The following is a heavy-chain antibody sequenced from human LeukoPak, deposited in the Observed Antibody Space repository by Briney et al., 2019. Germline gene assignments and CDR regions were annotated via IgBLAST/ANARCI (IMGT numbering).Heavy chain of an antibody. J-gene: IGHJ5*02. D-gene: IGHD3-16*01. V-gene: IGHV4-61*02. Sequence: SETLSLTCTVSGGSISSGSYYWGWIRQPAGKGLEWIGRIYTSGSTNYNPSLKSRVTISVDTSKNQFSLKLNSVTAADTAVYYCARDRFTRYAYNWFDPWGQGTLVTVSS. CDR3: ARDRFTRYAYNWFDP. CDR2: IYTSGST. CDR1: GGSISSGSYY.